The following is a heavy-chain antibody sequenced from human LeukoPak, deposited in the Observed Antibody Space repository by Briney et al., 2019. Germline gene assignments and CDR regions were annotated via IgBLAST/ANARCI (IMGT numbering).Heavy chain of an antibody. CDR3: ARSVKGVVTTEIDY. V-gene: IGHV4-59*12. D-gene: IGHD3-22*01. J-gene: IGHJ4*02. CDR2: IYYSGST. CDR1: GGSISSYY. Sequence: PSETLSLTCTVSGGSISSYYWSWIRQPPGKGLEWIGYIYYSGSTHYNPSLKSRVTISVDTSKNQFSLKLSSVTAADTAVYYCARSVKGVVTTEIDYWGQGTLVTVSS.